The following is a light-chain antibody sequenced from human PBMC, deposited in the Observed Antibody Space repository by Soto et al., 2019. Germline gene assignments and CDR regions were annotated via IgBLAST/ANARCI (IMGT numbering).Light chain of an antibody. CDR3: SSYTSSSTYV. V-gene: IGLV2-14*01. Sequence: SCTGTSSDVGGYKYVSWYQQYPDKAPKLMIYEVSNRPSGVSNRFSGSKSGNTASLTISGLQAEDEADYYCSSYTSSSTYVFGTGTKVTVL. CDR2: EVS. J-gene: IGLJ1*01. CDR1: SSDVGGYKY.